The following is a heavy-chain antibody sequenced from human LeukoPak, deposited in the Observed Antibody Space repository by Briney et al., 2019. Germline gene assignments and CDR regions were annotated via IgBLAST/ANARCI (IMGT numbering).Heavy chain of an antibody. CDR2: IRYDGSNK. D-gene: IGHD5-18*01. CDR3: AREKIDTAMVTSWFDP. Sequence: GGSLRLSCAAPGFTFSSYGMHWVRQAPGKGLEWVAFIRYDGSNKYYADSVKGRFTISRDNSKNTLYLQMNSLRAEDTAVYYCAREKIDTAMVTSWFDPWGQGTLVTVSS. J-gene: IGHJ5*02. CDR1: GFTFSSYG. V-gene: IGHV3-30*02.